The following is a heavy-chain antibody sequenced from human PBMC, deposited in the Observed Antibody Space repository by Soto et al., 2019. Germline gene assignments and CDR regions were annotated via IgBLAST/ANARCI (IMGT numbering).Heavy chain of an antibody. V-gene: IGHV4-30-2*01. CDR1: GGSISSGGYS. CDR2: IYHSGST. Sequence: SETLSLTCAVSGGSISSGGYSWSWIRQPPGKGLEWIGYIYHSGSTYYNPSLKSRVNISVDRSKNQFSMKLSSVTAADTAVYYCARRCGSAIDYWGQGTLVTVSS. CDR3: ARRCGSAIDY. J-gene: IGHJ4*02. D-gene: IGHD1-26*01.